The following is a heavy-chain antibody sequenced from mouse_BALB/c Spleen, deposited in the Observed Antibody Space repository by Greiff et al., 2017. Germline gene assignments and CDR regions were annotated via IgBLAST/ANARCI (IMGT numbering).Heavy chain of an antibody. CDR1: GFNFKDTY. D-gene: IGHD2-14*01. J-gene: IGHJ2*01. V-gene: IGHV14-3*02. CDR2: IDPANGNT. CDR3: APREVRLDY. Sequence: EVQLQQSGAELVKPGASVKLSCTASGFNFKDTYMHWVKQRPEQGLEWIGRIDPANGNTKYDPKFQGKATITADTSSNTAYLQLSSLTSEDTAVYYCAPREVRLDYWGQGTTLTVSS.